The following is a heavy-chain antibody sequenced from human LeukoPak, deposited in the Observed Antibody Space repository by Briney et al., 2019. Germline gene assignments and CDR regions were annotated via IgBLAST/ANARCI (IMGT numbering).Heavy chain of an antibody. Sequence: ASVKVSCKASGYTFTSYYMHWVRQAPGQGLEWMGIINPSGGSTSYAQKFQGRVTMTRDTSTSTVYMELSSLRSEDTAVYYCARASASSGWGRQGWFDPWGQGTLVTVSS. CDR3: ARASASSGWGRQGWFDP. CDR1: GYTFTSYY. V-gene: IGHV1-46*01. D-gene: IGHD6-19*01. CDR2: INPSGGST. J-gene: IGHJ5*02.